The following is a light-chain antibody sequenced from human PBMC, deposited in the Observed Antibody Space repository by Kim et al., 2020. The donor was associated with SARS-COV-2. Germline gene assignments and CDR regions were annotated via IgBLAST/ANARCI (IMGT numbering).Light chain of an antibody. CDR2: GDI. Sequence: RLTNRCTATSPTIGSGYEVHWYQHLPETAPKLLIYGDINRPSGVPDRFSGSKSGTSASLAITGLQTEDEADYYCQSYDNRLSGYVFGTGTKVTVL. V-gene: IGLV1-40*01. J-gene: IGLJ1*01. CDR3: QSYDNRLSGYV. CDR1: SPTIGSGYE.